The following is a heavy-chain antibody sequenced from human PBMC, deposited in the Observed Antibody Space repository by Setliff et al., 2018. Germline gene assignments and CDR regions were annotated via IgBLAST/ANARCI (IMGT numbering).Heavy chain of an antibody. J-gene: IGHJ6*03. Sequence: SETLSLPCAVSGDSISSGNWWSWVRQPPEKGLEWIGEINHSGNTNYNPSLKSRVTISVDKSTNQFSLKLNSVTAADTAVYYCVRTDYSDGRYSMDVWGKGTTVTVSS. V-gene: IGHV4-4*02. CDR2: INHSGNT. CDR1: GDSISSGNW. D-gene: IGHD6-19*01. CDR3: VRTDYSDGRYSMDV.